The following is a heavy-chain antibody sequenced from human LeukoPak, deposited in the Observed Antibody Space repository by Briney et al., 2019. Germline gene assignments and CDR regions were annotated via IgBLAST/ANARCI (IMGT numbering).Heavy chain of an antibody. CDR1: GGSISSSSDY. J-gene: IGHJ5*02. V-gene: IGHV4-39*07. D-gene: IGHD2-2*01. CDR2: IYYSGST. CDR3: ARGRVDCSSTSCYQSKAGWFDP. Sequence: SETLSLTCTVSGGSISSSSDYWGWIRQPPGKGLEWIGSIYYSGSTYYNPSLKSRVTISVDTSKNQFSLKLSSVTAADTAVYYCARGRVDCSSTSCYQSKAGWFDPWGQGTLVTVSS.